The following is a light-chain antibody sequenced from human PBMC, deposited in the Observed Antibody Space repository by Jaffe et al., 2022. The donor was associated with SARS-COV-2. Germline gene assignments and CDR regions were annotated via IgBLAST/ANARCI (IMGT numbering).Light chain of an antibody. Sequence: EIVMTQSPATLSVSPGERASLSCWASQSVSSDLAWYQQKPGQAPRLLISDASTRATGVPARFSGSGSGTEFTLTISTLQSEDFAVYYCQQYNKWPLYTFGQGTRLEI. CDR3: QQYNKWPLYT. CDR2: DAS. CDR1: QSVSSD. V-gene: IGKV3-15*01. J-gene: IGKJ2*01.